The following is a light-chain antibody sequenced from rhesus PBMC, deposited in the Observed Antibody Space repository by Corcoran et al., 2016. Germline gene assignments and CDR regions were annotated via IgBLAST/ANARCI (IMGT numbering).Light chain of an antibody. V-gene: IGKV3-53*01. Sequence: QIILTQSPATLSLSPGERATLSCRASQSVSSYLAWYQQKPGLAPRLLIYGASSRATGIPDRFSGSGSGTDFTLTISSLEPEDFAVYYCQMHTSSPYSFGQGTKVEIK. CDR3: QMHTSSPYS. CDR2: GAS. J-gene: IGKJ2*01. CDR1: QSVSSY.